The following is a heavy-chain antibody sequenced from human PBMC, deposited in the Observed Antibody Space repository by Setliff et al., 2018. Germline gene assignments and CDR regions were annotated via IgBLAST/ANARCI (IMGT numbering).Heavy chain of an antibody. V-gene: IGHV4-59*12. CDR3: ARLSCSSNSCPFDY. CDR2: VFYSGAT. J-gene: IGHJ4*02. Sequence: PSETLSLTCTVSGGSLSGASIVTWIRQPPGKGLEFIGYVFYSGATKYDPSLKSRLYMSVDTSKNQFTLKVISVTAADTAVYYCARLSCSSNSCPFDYWVQGTLVTVSS. CDR1: GGSLSGAS. D-gene: IGHD2-2*01.